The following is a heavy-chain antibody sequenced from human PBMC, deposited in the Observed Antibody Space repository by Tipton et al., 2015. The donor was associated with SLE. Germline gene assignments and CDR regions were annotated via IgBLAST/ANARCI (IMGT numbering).Heavy chain of an antibody. Sequence: QSGAEVKKPGASVNVSCKASGYTLTGYYMHWVRQAPGQGLEWMGRINPNSGGTNYAQKFQGRVTMTRDTSISTAYMGLSRLRSDDTAVYYCARDRGKLGMDLYYWGQGTLVTVSS. J-gene: IGHJ4*02. CDR2: INPNSGGT. V-gene: IGHV1-2*06. CDR3: ARDRGKLGMDLYY. CDR1: GYTLTGYY. D-gene: IGHD7-27*01.